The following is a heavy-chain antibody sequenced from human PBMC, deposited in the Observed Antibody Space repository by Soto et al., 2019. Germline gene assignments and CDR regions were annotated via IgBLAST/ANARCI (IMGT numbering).Heavy chain of an antibody. CDR2: IYPSNSET. CDR1: GYTFTSYW. Sequence: GESLKISCKASGYTFTSYWIGWVRQMPGKGLEWMGIIYPSNSETRFSPSFQGQVTLSADKSIFTAYLQWSSLKASDTAIYYCARQASHYYTYAFGYWDQGTLVTVSS. D-gene: IGHD3-3*01. J-gene: IGHJ4*02. CDR3: ARQASHYYTYAFGY. V-gene: IGHV5-51*01.